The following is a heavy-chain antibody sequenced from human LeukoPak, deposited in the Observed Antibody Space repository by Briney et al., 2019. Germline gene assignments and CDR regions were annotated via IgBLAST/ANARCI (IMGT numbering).Heavy chain of an antibody. V-gene: IGHV4-34*01. Sequence: SETLSLTCPVYGGSFSGYYWSWLRQPPGKGLEWIGEINHSGSTNYNPSLKSRVTISVDTSKNQFSLKLSSVTAADTAVYYCKYYDSSGLSYGMDVWGQGTTVTVSS. J-gene: IGHJ6*02. CDR3: KYYDSSGLSYGMDV. CDR2: INHSGST. D-gene: IGHD3-22*01. CDR1: GGSFSGYY.